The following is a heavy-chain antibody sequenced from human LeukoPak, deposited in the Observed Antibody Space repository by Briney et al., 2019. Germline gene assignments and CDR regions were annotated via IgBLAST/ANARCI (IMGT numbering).Heavy chain of an antibody. J-gene: IGHJ4*02. D-gene: IGHD4-17*01. CDR1: GFTVSDNY. Sequence: GGPLRLSCAASGFTVSDNYMSWVRQAPGKGLEWVSVIYSGGTTYYADSVKGRFTISRDESKNTLYLQMNSLRSDDTAVYYCARDVATDEVDYWGQGTLVTVSS. V-gene: IGHV3-53*05. CDR2: IYSGGTT. CDR3: ARDVATDEVDY.